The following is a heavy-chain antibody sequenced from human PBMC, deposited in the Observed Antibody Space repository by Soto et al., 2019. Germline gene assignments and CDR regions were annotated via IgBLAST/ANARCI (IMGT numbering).Heavy chain of an antibody. V-gene: IGHV3-33*01. CDR2: IWYDGSNK. Sequence: QVQLVESGGGVVQPGRSLRLSCAASGFTFSSYGMHWVRQAPGKGLEWVAVIWYDGSNKYYADSVKGRFTISRDNSKNTLYLQMNSLRAEDTAVYYCASSPGWNPKNNYYYYGRDVGGQGTTVTVPS. CDR3: ASSPGWNPKNNYYYYGRDV. CDR1: GFTFSSYG. J-gene: IGHJ6*02. D-gene: IGHD1-1*01.